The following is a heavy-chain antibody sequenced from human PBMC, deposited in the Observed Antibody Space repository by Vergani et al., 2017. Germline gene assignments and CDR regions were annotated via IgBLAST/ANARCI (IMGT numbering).Heavy chain of an antibody. V-gene: IGHV1-3*01. CDR1: GYTFTSYA. J-gene: IGHJ5*02. D-gene: IGHD2-2*01. CDR3: AREWGSSSCCNWFDP. Sequence: QVQLVQSGAEVKKPGASVKVSCKASGYTFTSYAMHWVRKAPGQRLEWMGWINAGNGNTKYSQKFQGRVTITRDTSASTAYMELSSLRSEDTAVDYCAREWGSSSCCNWFDPWGQGTLVTVSS. CDR2: INAGNGNT.